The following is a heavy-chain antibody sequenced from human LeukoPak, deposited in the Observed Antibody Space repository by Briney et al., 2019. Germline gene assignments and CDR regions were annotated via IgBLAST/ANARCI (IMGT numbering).Heavy chain of an antibody. CDR1: GGTFSSYA. CDR2: IIPIFGTA. J-gene: IGHJ6*03. D-gene: IGHD4-23*01. V-gene: IGHV1-69*05. CDR3: ARSVTPLLGYYYYMDV. Sequence: ASVNVSCKASGGTFSSYAISWVRQAPGQGLEWMGGIIPIFGTANYAQKFQGRVTITTDEFTSTAYMELSSLRSEDTAVYYCARSVTPLLGYYYYMDVWGKGTTVTVSS.